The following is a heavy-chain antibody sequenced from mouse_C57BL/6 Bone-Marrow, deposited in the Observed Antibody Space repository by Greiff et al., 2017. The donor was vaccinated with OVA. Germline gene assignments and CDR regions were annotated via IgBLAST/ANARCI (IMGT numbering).Heavy chain of an antibody. V-gene: IGHV5-6*02. CDR1: LSTFSIYL. CDR3: ARPIGNYAMDY. CDR2: ISSGGSYT. Sequence: DVMLVESGGDLVKPGGSLKLSCAASLSTFSIYLMSWVRQTPDKRLEWVATISSGGSYTYYPDSVKGRFTISRDNAKNTLYLQMSSLKSEDTAMYYCARPIGNYAMDYWGQGTSVTVSS. D-gene: IGHD2-14*01. J-gene: IGHJ4*01.